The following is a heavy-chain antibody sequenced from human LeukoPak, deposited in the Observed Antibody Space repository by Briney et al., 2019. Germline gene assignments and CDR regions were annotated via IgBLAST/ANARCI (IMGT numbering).Heavy chain of an antibody. CDR2: IYSGGST. D-gene: IGHD5-18*01. Sequence: GGSLRLSCAASGFTVSSSYMGWVRQAPGRGLEWVSVIYSGGSTYYADSVKGRFTISRDNSKNTLYLQMNGLRAEDTAVYYCASQRGYSYGYYYYYMDVWGKGTTVTVSS. CDR3: ASQRGYSYGYYYYYMDV. CDR1: GFTVSSSY. J-gene: IGHJ6*03. V-gene: IGHV3-53*01.